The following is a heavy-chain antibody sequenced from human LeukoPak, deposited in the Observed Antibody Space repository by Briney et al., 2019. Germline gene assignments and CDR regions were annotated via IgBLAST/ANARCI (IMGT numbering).Heavy chain of an antibody. J-gene: IGHJ4*02. CDR1: GGSMSSSS. CDR2: VSSSGST. CDR3: ARGGATQYYY. Sequence: AGTLSLTCTVPGGSMSSSSRRWIRQPPGKERQWIGYVSSSGSTNYNPSLKSRVTISVDTSKNKFSLKLSSVTAADTAVYFCARGGATQYYYWGQGTLVTVSS. V-gene: IGHV4-59*01. D-gene: IGHD2-15*01.